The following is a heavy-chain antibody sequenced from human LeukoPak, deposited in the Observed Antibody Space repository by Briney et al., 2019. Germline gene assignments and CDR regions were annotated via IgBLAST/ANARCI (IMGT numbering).Heavy chain of an antibody. Sequence: GGSLRLSCAASGFTFSSYSMNWVRQAPGKGLEWVSYISSSSSTIYYADSVKGRFTISRDNAKNSLYLQMNSLRAEDTAVYYCVKEEGLGLGYWGQGTLVTVSS. J-gene: IGHJ4*02. D-gene: IGHD6-19*01. CDR3: VKEEGLGLGY. V-gene: IGHV3-48*01. CDR2: ISSSSSTI. CDR1: GFTFSSYS.